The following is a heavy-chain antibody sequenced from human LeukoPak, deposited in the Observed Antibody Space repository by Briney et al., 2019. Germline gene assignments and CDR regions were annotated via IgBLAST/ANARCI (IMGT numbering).Heavy chain of an antibody. CDR3: ARGGDFWSGSQDAFDI. CDR1: GYTFTSYA. J-gene: IGHJ3*02. V-gene: IGHV1-46*01. Sequence: ASVKVSCKASGYTFTSYAMNWVRQAPGQGLEWMGIINPSGGSTSYAQKFQGRVTMTRDTSTSTVYMELSSLRSEDTAVYYCARGGDFWSGSQDAFDIWGQGTMVTVSS. D-gene: IGHD3-3*01. CDR2: INPSGGST.